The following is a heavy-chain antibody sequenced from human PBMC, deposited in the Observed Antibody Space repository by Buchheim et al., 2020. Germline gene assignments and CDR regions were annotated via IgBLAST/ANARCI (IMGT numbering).Heavy chain of an antibody. CDR3: AKDGNYDFWSGYLDY. D-gene: IGHD3-3*01. J-gene: IGHJ4*02. CDR2: ISYDGSNK. Sequence: QVQLVESGGGVVQPGRSLRLSCAASGFTFSSYGMHWVRQAPGKGLEWVAVISYDGSNKYYADSVKGRFTISRDNPKNTLYLQMNSLRAEDTAVYYCAKDGNYDFWSGYLDYWGQGTL. CDR1: GFTFSSYG. V-gene: IGHV3-30*18.